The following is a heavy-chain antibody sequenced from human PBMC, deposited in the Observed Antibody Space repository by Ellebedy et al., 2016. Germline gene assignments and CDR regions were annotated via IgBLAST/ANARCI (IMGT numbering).Heavy chain of an antibody. J-gene: IGHJ4*02. Sequence: GESLKISCAASGFTFSDYGMHWVRQAPGKGLEWVSVILSDGSEKYYADSVKGRFTISRDNSRNTLDLQMNTLRAEDTAVYYCAKCRGYTAAAGWCYFDFWGQGTLVTVSS. CDR3: AKCRGYTAAAGWCYFDF. CDR2: ILSDGSEK. V-gene: IGHV3-30*18. D-gene: IGHD6-13*01. CDR1: GFTFSDYG.